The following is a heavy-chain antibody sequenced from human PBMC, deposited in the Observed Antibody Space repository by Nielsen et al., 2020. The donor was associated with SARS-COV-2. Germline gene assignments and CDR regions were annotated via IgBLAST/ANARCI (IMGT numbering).Heavy chain of an antibody. V-gene: IGHV1-18*04. Sequence: ASVKVSCKASGYTFTGYYMHWVRQAPGQGLEWMGWISAYNGNTNYAQKLQGRVTMTTDTSTSTAYMELRSLRSDDTAVYYCARGGGSYPYYYYGMDVWGQGTTVTVSS. D-gene: IGHD1-26*01. CDR3: ARGGGSYPYYYYGMDV. CDR1: GYTFTGYY. CDR2: ISAYNGNT. J-gene: IGHJ6*02.